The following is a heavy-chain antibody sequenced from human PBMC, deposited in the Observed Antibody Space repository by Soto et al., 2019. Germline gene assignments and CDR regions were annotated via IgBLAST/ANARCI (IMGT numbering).Heavy chain of an antibody. CDR3: AKDREGCGTTKCYLYGMDV. CDR1: GFNFRSYV. Sequence: EVQLLESGGGLVQPGGSLRLSCAASGFNFRSYVMSWVRQAPGKGLEWVAGMSGSGGSTYYADSVKGRFTISRDNSKNTLYLETNSLRAEDTAVYYCAKDREGCGTTKCYLYGMDVWGQGTTVAVSS. CDR2: MSGSGGST. D-gene: IGHD2-2*01. V-gene: IGHV3-23*01. J-gene: IGHJ6*02.